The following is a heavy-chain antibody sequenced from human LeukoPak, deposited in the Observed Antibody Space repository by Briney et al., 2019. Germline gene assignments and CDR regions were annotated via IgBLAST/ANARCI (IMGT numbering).Heavy chain of an antibody. CDR1: GYTFTGYY. CDR3: ARVAFSGSYWGAFDY. D-gene: IGHD1-26*01. CDR2: INPNSGGT. Sequence: ASVKVSCKASGYTFTGYYMHWVRQAPGQGLEWMGWINPNSGGTNYARKLQGRVTMTRDTSISTAYMELSRLRSDDTAVYYCARVAFSGSYWGAFDYWGQGTLVTVSS. V-gene: IGHV1-2*02. J-gene: IGHJ4*02.